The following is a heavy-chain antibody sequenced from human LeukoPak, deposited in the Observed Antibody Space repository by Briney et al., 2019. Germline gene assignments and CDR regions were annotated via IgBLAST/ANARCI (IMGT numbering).Heavy chain of an antibody. V-gene: IGHV1-18*04. CDR1: GYTFTGYY. D-gene: IGHD5-18*01. J-gene: IGHJ3*02. CDR3: ASPGGGYSYGTWAFDI. Sequence: ASVKVSCKASGYTFTGYYMHWVRQAPGQGLEWMGWISAYNGNTNYAQKLQGRVTMTTDTSTSTAYMELRSLRSDDTAVYYCASPGGGYSYGTWAFDIWGQGTMVTVSS. CDR2: ISAYNGNT.